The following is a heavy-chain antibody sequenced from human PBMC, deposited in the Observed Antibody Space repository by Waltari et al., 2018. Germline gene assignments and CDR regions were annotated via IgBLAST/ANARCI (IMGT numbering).Heavy chain of an antibody. Sequence: QLQLQESGPGLVKPSETLSLTCTVPGGSISSSSYFWGWIRQPPGKGLEWIGSIYYSGSTYYNPSLKSRVTISVDTSKNQFSLKLSSVTAADTAVYYCARDSYSGSYWYYYYGMDVWGQGTTVTVSS. D-gene: IGHD1-26*01. CDR2: IYYSGST. V-gene: IGHV4-39*07. J-gene: IGHJ6*02. CDR1: GGSISSSSYF. CDR3: ARDSYSGSYWYYYYGMDV.